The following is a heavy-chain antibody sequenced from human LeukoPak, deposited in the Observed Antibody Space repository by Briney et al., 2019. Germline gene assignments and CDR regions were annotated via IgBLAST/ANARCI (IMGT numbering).Heavy chain of an antibody. J-gene: IGHJ6*03. V-gene: IGHV4-59*01. CDR3: TRGSIAYYYMDV. CDR1: GGSISNKY. Sequence: SETLSLTCTVSGGSISNKYWSWIRQPPGKGLEWIGYIYYSGNTNYNPSLKSRVTILVDTSKNQFSLKLSSVTAADTAVYYCTRGSIAYYYMDVWGKGTTVTISS. CDR2: IYYSGNT. D-gene: IGHD3-22*01.